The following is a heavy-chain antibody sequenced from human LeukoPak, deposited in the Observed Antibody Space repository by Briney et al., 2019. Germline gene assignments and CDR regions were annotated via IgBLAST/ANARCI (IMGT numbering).Heavy chain of an antibody. Sequence: GGSLRLSCAASGFTVSSNYMSWVRQAPGKGLEWVSVIYSGGSTYYADSVKGRFTISRDNSKNTLYLQMNSLRAEDTAVYYCARSRRSGSYSWFDPWGQGTLVTVSS. J-gene: IGHJ5*02. CDR3: ARSRRSGSYSWFDP. CDR2: IYSGGST. V-gene: IGHV3-66*01. CDR1: GFTVSSNY. D-gene: IGHD3-10*01.